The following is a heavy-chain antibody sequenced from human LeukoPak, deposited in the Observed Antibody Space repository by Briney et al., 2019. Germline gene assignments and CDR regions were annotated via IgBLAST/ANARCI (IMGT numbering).Heavy chain of an antibody. CDR3: ARGGLGYCSSTSCRTPYFDY. CDR1: GGSFSGYY. CDR2: INHSGST. D-gene: IGHD2-2*01. Sequence: SETLSLTCAVYGGSFSGYYWSWIRQPPGKGLKWIGEINHSGSTNYNPSLKSRVTISVDTSKNQFSLKLSSVTAADTAVYYCARGGLGYCSSTSCRTPYFDYWGQGTLVTVSS. V-gene: IGHV4-34*01. J-gene: IGHJ4*02.